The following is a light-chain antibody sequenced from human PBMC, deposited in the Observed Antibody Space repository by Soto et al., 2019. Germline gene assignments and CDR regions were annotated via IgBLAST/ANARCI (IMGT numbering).Light chain of an antibody. Sequence: IVLTQSPATLSLSPGERATLSCRASQSVGSDLAWYQQRPGQAPRLLIYGASNRATGIPARFSGSGSGTYFTLTISSLEPEDVAIYYWQQGCKWPPISFGQRTLLDIK. V-gene: IGKV3-11*01. CDR1: QSVGSD. J-gene: IGKJ5*01. CDR3: QQGCKWPPIS. CDR2: GAS.